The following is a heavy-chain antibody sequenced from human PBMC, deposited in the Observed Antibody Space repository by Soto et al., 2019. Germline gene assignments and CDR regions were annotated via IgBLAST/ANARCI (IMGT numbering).Heavy chain of an antibody. Sequence: QVQLQESGPGLVMPSGTLSLTCAVFGGSISTSNWWSRVSQPPGKGLEWIGEVYRTGSTTYNPSLESRLTISVDKSKNQFSLKLTSVTAADTAVYYCARARATIAAAAIFDCWGQGTLVTVSS. D-gene: IGHD6-13*01. J-gene: IGHJ4*02. CDR2: VYRTGST. CDR1: GGSISTSNW. V-gene: IGHV4-4*02. CDR3: ARARATIAAAAIFDC.